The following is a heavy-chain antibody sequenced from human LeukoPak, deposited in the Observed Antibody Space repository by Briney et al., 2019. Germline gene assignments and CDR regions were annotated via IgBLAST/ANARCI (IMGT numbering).Heavy chain of an antibody. Sequence: GGSLRLSCAASGFTFSSYAMSWVRQAPGKGLEWVSAISGSGGSTYYADSVKGRFPISRDNSKNTLYLQMNSLRAEDTAVYYCARDFGGNYYYYYMDVWGKGTTVTVSS. D-gene: IGHD3-3*01. CDR3: ARDFGGNYYYYYMDV. V-gene: IGHV3-23*01. CDR1: GFTFSSYA. J-gene: IGHJ6*03. CDR2: ISGSGGST.